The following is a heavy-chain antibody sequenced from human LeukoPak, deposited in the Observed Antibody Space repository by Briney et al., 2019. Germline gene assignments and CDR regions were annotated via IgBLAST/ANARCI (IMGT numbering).Heavy chain of an antibody. CDR2: IDPNSGDT. J-gene: IGHJ4*02. CDR1: GYSFTVYF. Sequence: ASVRVSCKASGYSFTVYFIHWVRQAPGQGLEWMGCIDPNSGDTKYAQKFQGRVSMPRDTSTRTAYMELSRPRSDDTAVYFCARSGSTGYSLDYWGQGTLVTVSS. CDR3: ARSGSTGYSLDY. D-gene: IGHD3-22*01. V-gene: IGHV1-2*02.